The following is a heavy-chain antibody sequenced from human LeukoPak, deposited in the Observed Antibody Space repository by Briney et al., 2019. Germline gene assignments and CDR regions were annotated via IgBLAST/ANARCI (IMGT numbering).Heavy chain of an antibody. CDR2: IYYSGST. D-gene: IGHD6-13*01. J-gene: IGHJ3*02. Sequence: SETLSLTCTVSGGSISSGDYYWSWIRQPPGKGLEWIGYIYYSGSTYYNPSLKSRASISLDTSKNQFSLRLSSVTAADTAVYYCAREAIAAAGDAFDIWGQGTMVTVSS. V-gene: IGHV4-30-4*01. CDR3: AREAIAAAGDAFDI. CDR1: GGSISSGDYY.